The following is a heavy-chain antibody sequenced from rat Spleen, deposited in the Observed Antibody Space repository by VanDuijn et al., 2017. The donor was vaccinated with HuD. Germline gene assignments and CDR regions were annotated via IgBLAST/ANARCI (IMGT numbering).Heavy chain of an antibody. J-gene: IGHJ2*01. Sequence: EVQLVESGGGLVQPGRSLKLSCATSGFIFSDCYMAWVRQAPTKGLEWVAIISYDGYITYYRESVKGRFTISRDNAKSTLYLQMDSLRSGDTATYYCASQLGGFDYWGQGVMVTVSS. V-gene: IGHV5-7*01. CDR3: ASQLGGFDY. D-gene: IGHD5-1*01. CDR2: ISYDGYIT. CDR1: GFIFSDCY.